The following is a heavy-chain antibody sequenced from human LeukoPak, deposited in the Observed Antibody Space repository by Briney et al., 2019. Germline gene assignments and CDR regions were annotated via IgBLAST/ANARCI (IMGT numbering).Heavy chain of an antibody. Sequence: PGGSLRLSCAASGFTFSNYDIHWVRQAPGKGLEWVAVISHDGSKTFYADSVKGRLIISRDNSKKTLYLQMNSLRADDTAVFFCAILIRGLYYRYAMDVWGQGTTVSVSS. CDR2: ISHDGSKT. CDR1: GFTFSNYD. D-gene: IGHD3-10*01. J-gene: IGHJ6*02. V-gene: IGHV3-30-3*01. CDR3: AILIRGLYYRYAMDV.